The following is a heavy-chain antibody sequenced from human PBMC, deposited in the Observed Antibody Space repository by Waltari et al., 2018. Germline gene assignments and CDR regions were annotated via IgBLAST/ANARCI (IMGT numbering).Heavy chain of an antibody. J-gene: IGHJ4*02. CDR2: IYTSGRT. Sequence: QVQLQESGPGLVKPSQTLSLTCTVSGGSISSGSYYWSWIRQPAEKGLEWIGYIYTSGRTHSNPSIKSRVNISVEPSKNQFVLKLIAVTAADTAVYYCARSGPYCSGGSCYSYGSYYFDYWGQGTLVTVSS. CDR1: GGSISSGSYY. CDR3: ARSGPYCSGGSCYSYGSYYFDY. V-gene: IGHV4-61*09. D-gene: IGHD2-15*01.